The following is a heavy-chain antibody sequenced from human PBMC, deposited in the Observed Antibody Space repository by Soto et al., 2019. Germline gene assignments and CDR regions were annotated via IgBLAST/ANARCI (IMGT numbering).Heavy chain of an antibody. D-gene: IGHD6-19*01. CDR3: ARSPQYSSGWNGGFDY. J-gene: IGHJ4*02. V-gene: IGHV5-10-1*01. CDR1: GYSFAGYW. Sequence: GESLKISCKGSGYSFAGYWITWVRQKPGKGLEWMGRIDPSDSQTYYSPSFRGHVTISATKSITTVFLQLSSVTAADTAVYYCARSPQYSSGWNGGFDYWGQGTLVTVSS. CDR2: IDPSDSQT.